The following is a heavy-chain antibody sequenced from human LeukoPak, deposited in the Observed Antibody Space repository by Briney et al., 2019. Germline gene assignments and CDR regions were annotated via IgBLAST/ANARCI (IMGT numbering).Heavy chain of an antibody. V-gene: IGHV4-30-2*01. CDR3: ARDRDGYNYWYFDL. D-gene: IGHD5-12*01. CDR1: GGSISSGGYS. J-gene: IGHJ2*01. CDR2: IYHSGST. Sequence: SQTLSLTCAVSGGSISSGGYSWSWIWQPPGKGLEWIGYIYHSGSTYYNPSLKSRVTISVDRSKNQFSLKLSSVTAADTAVYYCARDRDGYNYWYFDLWGRGTLVTVSS.